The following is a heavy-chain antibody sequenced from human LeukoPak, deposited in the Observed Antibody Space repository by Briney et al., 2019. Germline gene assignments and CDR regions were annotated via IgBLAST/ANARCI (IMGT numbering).Heavy chain of an antibody. D-gene: IGHD5-12*01. V-gene: IGHV1-18*01. Sequence: ASVKVSCKASGYTFTSYGISWVRQAPGQGLEWMGWISAYNGNTNYAQKLQGRVTMTTDTSTSTAYMELRSLRSDDTAVYYCARGCGYSGYDSDYYYMDVWGKGTTVTISS. CDR3: ARGCGYSGYDSDYYYMDV. CDR1: GYTFTSYG. CDR2: ISAYNGNT. J-gene: IGHJ6*03.